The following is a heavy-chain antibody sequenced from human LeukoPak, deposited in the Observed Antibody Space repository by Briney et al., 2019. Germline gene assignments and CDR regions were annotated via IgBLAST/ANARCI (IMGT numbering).Heavy chain of an antibody. Sequence: ASVKVSCKASGYTFTSYAMNWMRQAPGQGLEWMGWINTNTGNPTYAQGFTGRFVFSLDTSVSTAYLQICSLKAEDTAVCYCARVPRYCSGGSCYSGYYGMDVWGQGTTVTVSS. CDR2: INTNTGNP. D-gene: IGHD2-15*01. J-gene: IGHJ6*02. CDR1: GYTFTSYA. CDR3: ARVPRYCSGGSCYSGYYGMDV. V-gene: IGHV7-4-1*01.